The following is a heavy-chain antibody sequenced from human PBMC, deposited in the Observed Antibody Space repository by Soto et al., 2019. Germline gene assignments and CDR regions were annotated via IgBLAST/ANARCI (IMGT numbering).Heavy chain of an antibody. Sequence: SETLSLTCAVSGGSISSSNRWSWVRQPPGKGLEWIGEIYHSGSTNYNPSLKSRVTISVDKSKNQFSLKLSSVTAADTAVYYCARVSGSSYYGMXVWGQGTTVTVSS. CDR3: ARVSGSSYYGMXV. CDR1: GGSISSSNR. CDR2: IYHSGST. J-gene: IGHJ6*02. V-gene: IGHV4-4*02. D-gene: IGHD1-26*01.